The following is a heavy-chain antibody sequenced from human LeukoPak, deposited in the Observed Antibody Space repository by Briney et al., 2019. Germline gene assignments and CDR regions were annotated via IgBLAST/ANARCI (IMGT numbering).Heavy chain of an antibody. CDR3: AKSSGYDPTPDY. V-gene: IGHV3-23*01. Sequence: PGGSLRLSCAASGFTFSSYAMSWVRHAPGQGLEWVSAISGSGGSTYYADSVKGRFTISRDNSKNTLYLQMNSLRAEDTAVYYCAKSSGYDPTPDYWGQGTLVTVSS. CDR1: GFTFSSYA. D-gene: IGHD5-12*01. CDR2: ISGSGGST. J-gene: IGHJ4*02.